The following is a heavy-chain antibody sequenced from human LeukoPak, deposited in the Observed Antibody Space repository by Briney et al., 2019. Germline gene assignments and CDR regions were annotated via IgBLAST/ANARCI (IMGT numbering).Heavy chain of an antibody. D-gene: IGHD6-13*01. J-gene: IGHJ4*02. V-gene: IGHV3-7*01. CDR1: GFTFIDYW. CDR2: VKQDGTEK. Sequence: PGGSLRLSCEASGFTFIDYWMTWVRQAPGKGLEWVANVKQDGTEKFYVDSVKGRFTISRDNAKNSLYLQMNSLRVEDTAIYYCARAGGTSWADYWGQGTLVTVSS. CDR3: ARAGGTSWADY.